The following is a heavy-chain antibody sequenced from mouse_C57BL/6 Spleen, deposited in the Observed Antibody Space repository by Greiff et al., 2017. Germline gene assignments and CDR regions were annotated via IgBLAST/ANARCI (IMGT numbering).Heavy chain of an antibody. V-gene: IGHV5-16*01. J-gene: IGHJ3*01. CDR1: GFTFSDYY. Sequence: EVKLVESEGGLVQPGSSMKLSCTASGFTFSDYYMAWVRQVPEKGLEWVANINYDGSSTYYLDSLKSRFIISRENAKNILYLQMSSLKSEDTATYYCAREDGYYVAYWGQGTLVTVSA. D-gene: IGHD2-3*01. CDR2: INYDGSST. CDR3: AREDGYYVAY.